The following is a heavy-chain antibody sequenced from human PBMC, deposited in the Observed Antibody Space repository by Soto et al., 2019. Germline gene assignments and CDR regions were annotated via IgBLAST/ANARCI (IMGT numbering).Heavy chain of an antibody. Sequence: TSETLSLTCAVYGGSFSGYYWSWIRQPPGKGLEWIGEINHSGSTNYNPSLKSRVTISVDTSKNQFSLKLSSVTAADTAVYYCATKIGTTSWWFDPWGQGTLVTVS. CDR2: INHSGST. CDR1: GGSFSGYY. CDR3: ATKIGTTSWWFDP. D-gene: IGHD1-1*01. V-gene: IGHV4-34*01. J-gene: IGHJ5*02.